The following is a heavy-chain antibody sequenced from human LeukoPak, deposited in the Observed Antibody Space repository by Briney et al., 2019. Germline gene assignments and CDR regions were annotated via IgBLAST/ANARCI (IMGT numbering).Heavy chain of an antibody. J-gene: IGHJ6*03. CDR3: ARAETSRYSYGTFYYYMDV. D-gene: IGHD5-18*01. Sequence: GGSLRLSCAASGFTFDDYGMSWVRHAPGKGLEWVSGINWNGGSTGYADSVKGRFTISRDNAKNSLYLQMNSLRAEDTALYYCARAETSRYSYGTFYYYMDVWGKGTTVTVSS. CDR1: GFTFDDYG. CDR2: INWNGGST. V-gene: IGHV3-20*04.